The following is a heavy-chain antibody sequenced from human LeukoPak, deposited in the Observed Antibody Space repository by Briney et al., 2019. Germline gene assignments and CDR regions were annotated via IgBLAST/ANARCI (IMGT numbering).Heavy chain of an antibody. Sequence: PSETLSLTCTVSGGSISSYYWSWIRQPPGKGLEWIGYIYTSGSTNYNPSLKSRVSISIDTSKNQFSLKLNSVTAADTAVYYCARALKNYDILTGYPTYYYGMDVWGQGTTVTVSS. J-gene: IGHJ6*02. CDR2: IYTSGST. V-gene: IGHV4-59*01. CDR3: ARALKNYDILTGYPTYYYGMDV. D-gene: IGHD3-9*01. CDR1: GGSISSYY.